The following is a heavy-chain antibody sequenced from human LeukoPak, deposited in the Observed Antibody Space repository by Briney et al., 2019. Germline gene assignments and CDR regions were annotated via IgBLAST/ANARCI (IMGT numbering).Heavy chain of an antibody. J-gene: IGHJ4*02. CDR3: ARWDYDSLTGYYTDY. Sequence: GGSLTLSCAASGFTSGRHWMAWVRQAPGKGLEWVANIKPDASSKNYGDSVKGRFTISRDNAENSMSLQMNSLRAGDTAVYYCARWDYDSLTGYYTDYWGQGTLVTVSS. CDR1: GFTSGRHW. D-gene: IGHD3-9*01. CDR2: IKPDASSK. V-gene: IGHV3-7*01.